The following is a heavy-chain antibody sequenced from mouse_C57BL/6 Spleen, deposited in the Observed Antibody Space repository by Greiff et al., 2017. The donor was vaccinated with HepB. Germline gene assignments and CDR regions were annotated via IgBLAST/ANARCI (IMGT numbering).Heavy chain of an antibody. CDR2: ISYDGSN. D-gene: IGHD1-1*01. CDR1: GYSITSGYY. V-gene: IGHV3-6*01. J-gene: IGHJ2*01. CDR3: AREGYYGSASDY. Sequence: VQLKESGPGLVKPSQSLSLTCSVTGYSITSGYYWNWIRQFPGNKLEWMGYISYDGSNNYNPSLKNRISITRDTSKNQFFLKLNSVTTEDTATYYCAREGYYGSASDYWGQGTTLTVSS.